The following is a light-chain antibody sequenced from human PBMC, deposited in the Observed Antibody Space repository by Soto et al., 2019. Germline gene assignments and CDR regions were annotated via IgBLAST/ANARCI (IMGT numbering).Light chain of an antibody. V-gene: IGKV3-11*01. J-gene: IGKJ4*01. Sequence: EIVLTQSPATLSLSPGERATLSCRASQSVSSYLAWYQQKPGQAPRLLIYDASNRATGIPARFSGSGSGTDYTLTISNLEPEDFAVYCCQQRSNWPGLTFGGGTKVEIK. CDR1: QSVSSY. CDR3: QQRSNWPGLT. CDR2: DAS.